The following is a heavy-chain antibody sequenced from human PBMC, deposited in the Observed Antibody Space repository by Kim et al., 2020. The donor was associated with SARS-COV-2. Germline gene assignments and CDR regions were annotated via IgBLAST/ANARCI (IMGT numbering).Heavy chain of an antibody. CDR3: ASYCSSTSCYGGGY. V-gene: IGHV3-23*01. J-gene: IGHJ4*02. D-gene: IGHD2-2*01. Sequence: ADSVKDRFTISRDNSKHTLYLQMNSLRAEDTAVYYCASYCSSTSCYGGGYWGQGTLVTVSS.